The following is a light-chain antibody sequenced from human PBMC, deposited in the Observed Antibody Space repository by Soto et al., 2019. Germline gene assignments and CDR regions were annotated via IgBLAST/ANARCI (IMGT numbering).Light chain of an antibody. CDR3: QHYNGYPQT. J-gene: IGKJ5*01. CDR2: AAF. CDR1: EDISTF. Sequence: DIQMTQSPSSLSASVGDSVTITCRATEDISTFLAWFQQKPGKPPKSLIYAAFRLQSGVPSRFSGSGSATDFTLAISSLQPEDFGTYYCQHYNGYPQTFGQGTRLEIK. V-gene: IGKV1-16*01.